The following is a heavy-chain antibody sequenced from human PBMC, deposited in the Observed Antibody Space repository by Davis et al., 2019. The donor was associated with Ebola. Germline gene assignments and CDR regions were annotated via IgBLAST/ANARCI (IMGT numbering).Heavy chain of an antibody. CDR1: GFTFSSYA. J-gene: IGHJ4*02. Sequence: GESLKTPCAAPGFTFSSYAMSWVRQAPGKGLEWVSAISGSGGSTYYADSVKGRFTISRDNSKNTLYLQMNSLRAEDTAVYYCARRGHIVVVVAAVDYWGQGTLVTVSS. D-gene: IGHD2-15*01. CDR3: ARRGHIVVVVAAVDY. CDR2: ISGSGGST. V-gene: IGHV3-23*01.